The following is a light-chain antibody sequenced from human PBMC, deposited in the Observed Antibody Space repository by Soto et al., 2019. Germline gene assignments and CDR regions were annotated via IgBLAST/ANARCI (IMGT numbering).Light chain of an antibody. CDR3: SSYTSSSTLVV. J-gene: IGLJ2*01. CDR1: SSDVGGYNY. CDR2: DVS. Sequence: QSALTQPASVSGSPGQSITISCTGTSSDVGGYNYVSWYQQHPGKAPKLMIYDVSNRLSGVSNRFSGSKSGNTASLTISGLQAEDEGDYYCSSYTSSSTLVVFGGGTKLTVL. V-gene: IGLV2-14*03.